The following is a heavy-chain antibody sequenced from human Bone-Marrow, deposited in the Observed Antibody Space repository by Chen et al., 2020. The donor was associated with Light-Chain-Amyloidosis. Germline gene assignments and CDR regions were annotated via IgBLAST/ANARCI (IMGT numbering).Heavy chain of an antibody. CDR3: AKDTAGYYCYGMDV. J-gene: IGHJ6*02. CDR1: GFRLDDYA. V-gene: IGHV3-9*01. Sequence: EVQLVESGGGLVQPGRSLRLSCAPSGFRLDDYAMHWVRQAPGKGLEWVSGISWNSGTIGYADSVKGRFTISRDNVKNSLYLQMNSLRSEDTALYYCAKDTAGYYCYGMDVWGQGTTVTVSS. CDR2: ISWNSGTI.